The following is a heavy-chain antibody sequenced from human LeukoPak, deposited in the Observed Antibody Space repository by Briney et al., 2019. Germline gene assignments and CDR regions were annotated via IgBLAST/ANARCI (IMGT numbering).Heavy chain of an antibody. CDR1: GASISDYY. J-gene: IGHJ4*02. V-gene: IGHV4-59*08. CDR3: ARHDNRGYYSLHY. D-gene: IGHD3-22*01. Sequence: SETLSLTCTVSGASISDYYWSWIRQPPGKGLEWIGFGHYTRSSNYNPSLKSRVTTSVDTSKSQFSLKLISVTAADTAVYYCARHDNRGYYSLHYWGQGALVTVSS. CDR2: GHYTRSS.